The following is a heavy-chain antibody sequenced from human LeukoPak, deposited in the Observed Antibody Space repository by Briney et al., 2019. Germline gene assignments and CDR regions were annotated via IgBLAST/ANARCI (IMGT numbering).Heavy chain of an antibody. CDR1: GFTFGSYA. J-gene: IGHJ5*02. Sequence: GGSLRLSCAASGFTFGSYAMTWVRQAPGKGLEWVSSIDASGGSTSYADSVKGRFTISRDNSKNTFYLQMNPLRADDTAVYYCAKGSGSGWYGWFAPWGQGTLVTVSS. CDR3: AKGSGSGWYGWFAP. D-gene: IGHD6-19*01. V-gene: IGHV3-23*01. CDR2: IDASGGST.